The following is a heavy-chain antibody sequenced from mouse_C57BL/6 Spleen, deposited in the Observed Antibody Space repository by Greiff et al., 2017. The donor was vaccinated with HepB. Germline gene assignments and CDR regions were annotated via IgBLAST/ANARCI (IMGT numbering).Heavy chain of an antibody. CDR1: GYTFTDYE. J-gene: IGHJ4*01. CDR2: IDPETGGT. CDR3: TRRITTVVATRYYAMDY. V-gene: IGHV1-15*01. Sequence: VKLQESGAELVRPGASVTLSCKASGYTFTDYEMHWVKQTPVHGLEWIGAIDPETGGTAYNQKFKGKAILTADKSSSTAYMELRSLTSEDSAVYYCTRRITTVVATRYYAMDYWGQGTSVTVSS. D-gene: IGHD1-1*01.